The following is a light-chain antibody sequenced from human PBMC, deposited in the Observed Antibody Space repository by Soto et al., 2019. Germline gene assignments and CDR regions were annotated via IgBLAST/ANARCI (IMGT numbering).Light chain of an antibody. CDR2: GAS. V-gene: IGKV3-20*01. Sequence: EIGLTQSPATLSLSTGERVTVSCRASQSVGSSYLAWYQQKPGQAPRLLMYGASNRATGIPDRFSGSGSGTDFILTINRLEPEDFAVYYCQQYGTSITFGQGTRLAIK. J-gene: IGKJ5*01. CDR1: QSVGSSY. CDR3: QQYGTSIT.